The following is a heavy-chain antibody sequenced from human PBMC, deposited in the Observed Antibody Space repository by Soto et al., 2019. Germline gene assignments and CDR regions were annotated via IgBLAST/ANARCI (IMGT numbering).Heavy chain of an antibody. J-gene: IGHJ6*02. V-gene: IGHV3-15*05. D-gene: IGHD1-26*01. CDR3: GVVGATTNGGGYYYYGMDV. CDR1: GFTFSNAW. CDR2: IKRKDDDGQV. Sequence: EVQLVESGGGLVKPGESLRLSCAASGFTFSNAWLSWVRQVPGKGLEWLGRIKRKDDDGQVQYAEAVKGRFTISRDDSRQTVDLEMNSLRAEDTAVYYCGVVGATTNGGGYYYYGMDVWGQGTTVTVSS.